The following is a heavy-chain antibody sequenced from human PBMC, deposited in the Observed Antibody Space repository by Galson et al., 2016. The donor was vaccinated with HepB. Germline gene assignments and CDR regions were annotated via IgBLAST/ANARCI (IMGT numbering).Heavy chain of an antibody. CDR3: ARVVETTMVPSRDYYFYGMDV. CDR1: GFTFSTYN. Sequence: SLRLSCAASGFTFSTYNMNWVRQAPGKGLEWVSCISSSSSYMSYADSVRGRFTISRADAKNSLYLQMNSLRAEDTAVYYCARVVETTMVPSRDYYFYGMDVWGQGTAVTVSS. D-gene: IGHD5-18*01. J-gene: IGHJ6*02. V-gene: IGHV3-21*06. CDR2: ISSSSSYM.